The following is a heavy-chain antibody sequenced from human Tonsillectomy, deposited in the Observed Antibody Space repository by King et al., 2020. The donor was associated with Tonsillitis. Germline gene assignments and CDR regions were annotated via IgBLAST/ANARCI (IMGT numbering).Heavy chain of an antibody. CDR3: ARVLGRYWFHP. J-gene: IGHJ5*02. D-gene: IGHD2-2*01. Sequence: VQLVESGGGVVQPGGSLTLSCVASGFTFSSHGMHWVRQAPGKGLEWVACIWYDGSKTYYGESVKGRFTISRDDSRSTLYLQMNNLRVDDTALYYCARVLGRYWFHPWGQGTPVTVSS. V-gene: IGHV3-33*01. CDR2: IWYDGSKT. CDR1: GFTFSSHG.